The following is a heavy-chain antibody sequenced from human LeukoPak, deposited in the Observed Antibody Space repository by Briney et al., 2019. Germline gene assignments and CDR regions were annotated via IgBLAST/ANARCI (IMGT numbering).Heavy chain of an antibody. V-gene: IGHV4-59*12. CDR3: ARDLSGTLFDY. Sequence: SETLSLTCSVSGGSITYYYWSWIRQPPGKGLEWIGYIYYSGSTNYNPSLKSRVTISVDTSKNQFSLKLSSVTAADTAVYYCARDLSGTLFDYWGQGTLVTVSS. CDR2: IYYSGST. J-gene: IGHJ4*02. D-gene: IGHD6-13*01. CDR1: GGSITYYY.